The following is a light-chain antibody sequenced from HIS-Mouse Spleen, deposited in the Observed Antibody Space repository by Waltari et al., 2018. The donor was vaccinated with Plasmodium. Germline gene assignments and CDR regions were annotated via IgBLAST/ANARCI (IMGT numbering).Light chain of an antibody. CDR3: QSADSSGTYRV. V-gene: IGLV3-25*03. J-gene: IGLJ2*01. Sequence: SYELTQPPSVSVSPGQTARITCSGEALPKQYAYWYQQKPGQAPVAVIYKDSERPSGIPERFSGSSSGTTVTLTISGVQAEDEADYYCQSADSSGTYRVFGGGTKLTVL. CDR2: KDS. CDR1: ALPKQY.